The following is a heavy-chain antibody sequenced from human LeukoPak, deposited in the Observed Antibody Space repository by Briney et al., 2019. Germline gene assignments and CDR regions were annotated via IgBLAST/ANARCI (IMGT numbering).Heavy chain of an antibody. Sequence: PGGSLRLSCGASGFTFSSYGMSWLRQAPGKGLEWVSGISGSDDSTNYADPVKGRFTRSRDNSNNTLYLQMNSLRAEDTALYYCARDRSLVVGATPDYWGQGTLVTVSS. D-gene: IGHD1-26*01. J-gene: IGHJ4*02. CDR2: ISGSDDST. V-gene: IGHV3-23*01. CDR3: ARDRSLVVGATPDY. CDR1: GFTFSSYG.